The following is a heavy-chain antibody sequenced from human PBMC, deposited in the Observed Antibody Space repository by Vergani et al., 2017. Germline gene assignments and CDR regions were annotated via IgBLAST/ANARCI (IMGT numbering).Heavy chain of an antibody. CDR2: VEDSGYF. Sequence: QLQLQESGPGLVEPSETLSLTCTVSGGSLSGYYWNWIRQTPGEGLEWIGYVEDSGYFNYNPSLKTRVSMSSDTSNNQFSLMLSSVTVADTAVYYCARSIVSRNPPDYFDNWGQGTLVTVSS. D-gene: IGHD1-14*01. CDR3: ARSIVSRNPPDYFDN. J-gene: IGHJ4*02. CDR1: GGSLSGYY. V-gene: IGHV4-59*01.